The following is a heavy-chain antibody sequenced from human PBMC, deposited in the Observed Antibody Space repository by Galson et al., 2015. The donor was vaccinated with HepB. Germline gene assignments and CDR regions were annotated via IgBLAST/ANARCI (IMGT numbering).Heavy chain of an antibody. CDR3: VKVPRSGNTFDY. CDR2: ISSSGGTT. D-gene: IGHD3-3*01. Sequence: SLRLSCAASGFIFSNYAMHWVRQAPVKGLPYVSGISSSGGTTYYADSARDRFTISRDNSKNTLYLQMGSLRTEDTAIYYCVKVPRSGNTFDYWGQGTLVTVSS. J-gene: IGHJ4*02. CDR1: GFIFSNYA. V-gene: IGHV3-64D*06.